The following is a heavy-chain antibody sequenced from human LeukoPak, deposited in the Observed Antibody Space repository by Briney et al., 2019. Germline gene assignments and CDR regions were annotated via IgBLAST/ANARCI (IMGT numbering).Heavy chain of an antibody. Sequence: SQTLSLTCTVSGGSISSGDYYWSWIRQPPGKGLEWHGYIYYSGSTYYNPSLKSRVTISVDTSKNQFSLKLSSVTAADTAVYYWARGISGYFDLWGRGTLVTVSS. V-gene: IGHV4-30-4*01. CDR2: IYYSGST. CDR1: GGSISSGDYY. J-gene: IGHJ2*01. D-gene: IGHD2-15*01. CDR3: ARGISGYFDL.